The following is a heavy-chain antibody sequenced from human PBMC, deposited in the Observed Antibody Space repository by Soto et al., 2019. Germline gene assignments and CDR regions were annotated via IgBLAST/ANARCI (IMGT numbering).Heavy chain of an antibody. CDR3: ARDLSDSSSSLEWMGY. CDR1: GYTFTGYY. D-gene: IGHD6-6*01. J-gene: IGHJ4*01. V-gene: IGHV1-2*04. CDR2: INPNSGGT. Sequence: ASVKVSCRASGYTFTGYYMHWVRQAPGQGLEWMGWINPNSGGTNYAQKFQGWVTMTRDASISTAYMELSRLRSDDTAVYYCARDLSDSSSSLEWMGYWGHGTLFTVSS.